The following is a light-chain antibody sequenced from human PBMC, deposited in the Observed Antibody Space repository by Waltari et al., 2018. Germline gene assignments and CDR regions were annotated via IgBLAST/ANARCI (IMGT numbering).Light chain of an antibody. CDR1: QYITGGW. Sequence: IDLTQSPATLTLSPAQHVILSCRASQYITGGWMTWYHQKPGQAPRLLIYAASTRAPGVQDRFSGSGSGTDFTLTISRLEQEDSGVYYCQQYDGLVVTFGVGTKVEIK. V-gene: IGKV3-20*01. J-gene: IGKJ4*01. CDR2: AAS. CDR3: QQYDGLVVT.